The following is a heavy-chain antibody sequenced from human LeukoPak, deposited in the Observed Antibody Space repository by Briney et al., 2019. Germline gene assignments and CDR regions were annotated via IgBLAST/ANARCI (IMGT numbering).Heavy chain of an antibody. CDR3: ARGGIVGSGYYYFDY. CDR2: ISSSSSYI. V-gene: IGHV3-21*01. CDR1: GFTFSSYS. D-gene: IGHD3-22*01. Sequence: SGGSLRLSCAASGFTFSSYSMNWVRQAPGKGLEWVSSISSSSSYIYYADSVKGRFTISRDNAKNSLYLQMNSLRAEDTAVYYCARGGIVGSGYYYFDYWGQGTLVTVSS. J-gene: IGHJ4*02.